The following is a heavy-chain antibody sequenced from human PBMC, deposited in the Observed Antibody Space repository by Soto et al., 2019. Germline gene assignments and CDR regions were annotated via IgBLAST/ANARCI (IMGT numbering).Heavy chain of an antibody. V-gene: IGHV2-5*02. Sequence: SGPKLVNPPQTLTLTCTFSGLSLSTTGVGVGWIRQPPGKALEWLALIYWDDDKRYSTSLKTRLTISKDTSKNQVVLTMTNMDPVDTATYYCARMGQYYDILTGYWSGYYFDYWGQGTLVTVSS. CDR3: ARMGQYYDILTGYWSGYYFDY. CDR2: IYWDDDK. J-gene: IGHJ4*02. D-gene: IGHD3-9*01. CDR1: GLSLSTTGVG.